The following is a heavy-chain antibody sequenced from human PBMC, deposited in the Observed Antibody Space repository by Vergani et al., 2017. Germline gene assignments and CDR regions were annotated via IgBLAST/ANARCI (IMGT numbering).Heavy chain of an antibody. J-gene: IGHJ4*02. CDR1: GGSISSGGYY. V-gene: IGHV4-31*03. CDR3: ASDREADGYRNGGGFDY. CDR2: IYYSGST. D-gene: IGHD5-24*01. Sequence: QVQLQESGPGLVKPSQTLSLTCTVSGGSISSGGYYWSWIRQHPGKGLEWIGYIYYSGSTYYNPSLKSRVTISVDTSKNQFSLRLSSVTAADTAVYYCASDREADGYRNGGGFDYWGQGTLVTVSS.